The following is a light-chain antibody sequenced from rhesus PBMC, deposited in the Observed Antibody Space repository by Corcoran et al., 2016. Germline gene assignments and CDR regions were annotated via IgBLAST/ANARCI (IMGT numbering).Light chain of an antibody. CDR3: QQYNSDPFT. CDR2: YES. J-gene: IGKJ3*01. Sequence: DIQMTQSPSFLSSPVGDRVTVPCRASQDISSFLAWYQQKKGKARKPLTYYESNLESGVPSRFSGSGTGTEFTLTISSLQPEDFAVYYCQQYNSDPFTFGPGTKLDIK. V-gene: IGKV1-37*01. CDR1: QDISSF.